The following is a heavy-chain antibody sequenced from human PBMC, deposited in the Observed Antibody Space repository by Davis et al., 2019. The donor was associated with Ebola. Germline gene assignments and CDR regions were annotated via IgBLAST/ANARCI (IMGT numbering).Heavy chain of an antibody. CDR1: GFTFSSYS. CDR3: ARSQDTAMGGAFDY. J-gene: IGHJ4*02. CDR2: ISSSSNYI. D-gene: IGHD5-18*01. Sequence: GESLKISCAASGFTFSSYSMNWVRQAPGKGLEWVSFISSSSNYIYYADSVKVRFTTSRDNAKNSLYLQMNSLRAEDTAVYYCARSQDTAMGGAFDYWGQGTLVAVSS. V-gene: IGHV3-21*01.